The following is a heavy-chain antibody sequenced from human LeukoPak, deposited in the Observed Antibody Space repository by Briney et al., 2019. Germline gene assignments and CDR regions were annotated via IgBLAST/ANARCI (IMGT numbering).Heavy chain of an antibody. Sequence: GGSLRLSCAASGFTFSSYWMSWVRQAPGEGLEWVANIKQDGSEKYYVDSVKGRFTTSRDNAKNSLDLQMNSLRAEDTAVYYCARDGGWELPSEYFQHWGQGTLVTVSS. CDR3: ARDGGWELPSEYFQH. V-gene: IGHV3-7*01. J-gene: IGHJ1*01. CDR2: IKQDGSEK. D-gene: IGHD1-26*01. CDR1: GFTFSSYW.